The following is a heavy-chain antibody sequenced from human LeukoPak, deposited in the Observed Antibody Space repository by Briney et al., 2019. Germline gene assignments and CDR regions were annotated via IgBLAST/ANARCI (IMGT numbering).Heavy chain of an antibody. CDR3: ASRYYYDSSGYTR. Sequence: SETLSLTCTVSGGSISSRSYYWGWIRQPPGKGLEWIGSIYYSGSTYYNPSLKSRVTISVDTSKNQFSLKLSSVTAADTAVYYCASRYYYDSSGYTRWGQGTLVTVSS. J-gene: IGHJ4*02. CDR2: IYYSGST. V-gene: IGHV4-39*01. D-gene: IGHD3-22*01. CDR1: GGSISSRSYY.